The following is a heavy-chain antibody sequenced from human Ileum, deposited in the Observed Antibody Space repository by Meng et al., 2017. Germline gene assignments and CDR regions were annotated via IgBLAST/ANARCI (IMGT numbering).Heavy chain of an antibody. V-gene: IGHV6-1*01. Sequence: QARSRQAGPGPVKPSQTLSLTCAGSGGSVSSNIAAWNWIRQSPLRGLEWLGRTYYRSKWYSEYAVSVKSRISITPDTSKNQFSLQMNSVTPEDTAVYYCASGSGSLDYWGPGTLVTVSS. CDR1: GGSVSSNIAA. CDR2: TYYRSKWYS. D-gene: IGHD3-3*01. J-gene: IGHJ4*02. CDR3: ASGSGSLDY.